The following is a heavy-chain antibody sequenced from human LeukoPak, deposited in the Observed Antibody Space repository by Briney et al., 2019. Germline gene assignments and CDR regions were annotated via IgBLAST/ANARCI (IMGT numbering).Heavy chain of an antibody. CDR1: GFTFSSYS. D-gene: IGHD2-15*01. J-gene: IGHJ4*02. CDR3: ARDLSPTPFDY. CDR2: ISSSSSYI. V-gene: IGHV3-21*01. Sequence: PGGSLRLSCAASGFTFSSYSMNWVRQPPGKVLEWVSSISSSSSYIYYADSVKGRFTISRDNAKNSLYLQMNSLRAEDTAVYYCARDLSPTPFDYWGQGTLVTVSS.